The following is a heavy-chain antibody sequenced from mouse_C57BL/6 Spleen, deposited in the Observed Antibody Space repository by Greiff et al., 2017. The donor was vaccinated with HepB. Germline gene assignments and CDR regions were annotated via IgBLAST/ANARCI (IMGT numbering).Heavy chain of an antibody. Sequence: VQLQQSGAELVRPGASVKLSCTASGFNIKDYYMHWVKQRPEQGLEWIGRIDPEDGDTEYAPKFQGKATMTADTSSNTAYLQLSSLTSEDTAVYYCTTQRSSGYWFAYWGQGTLVTVSA. CDR1: GFNIKDYY. CDR2: IDPEDGDT. V-gene: IGHV14-1*01. CDR3: TTQRSSGYWFAY. D-gene: IGHD3-2*02. J-gene: IGHJ3*01.